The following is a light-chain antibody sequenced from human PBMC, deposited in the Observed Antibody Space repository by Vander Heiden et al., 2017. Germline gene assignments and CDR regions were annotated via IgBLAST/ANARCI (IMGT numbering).Light chain of an antibody. CDR3: SSFTRSSTWV. V-gene: IGLV2-14*03. CDR2: DVS. J-gene: IGLJ3*02. CDR1: SSDVGGYNY. Sequence: SAPTQPASVSRSPGQSITISCTGTSSDVGGYNYVSWYRQHSGKAPKLLIYDVSVRPSGVSNRFSGSKSGITASLTISGLQAEDEADYYCSSFTRSSTWVFGGGTKLTVL.